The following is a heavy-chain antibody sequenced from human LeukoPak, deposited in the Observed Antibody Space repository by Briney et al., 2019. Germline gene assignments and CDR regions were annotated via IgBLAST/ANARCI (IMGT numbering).Heavy chain of an antibody. V-gene: IGHV1-18*01. Sequence: ASVKVSCKASGYTFTNYGISWVRQAPGQGLEWMGWISAYNGNTNYVQKLQDRVTLTTDTSTSTAYMELRSLRSDDTAVYYCARDDGATVNLVGFDYWGQGTLVTVSS. D-gene: IGHD5-12*01. CDR3: ARDDGATVNLVGFDY. CDR1: GYTFTNYG. CDR2: ISAYNGNT. J-gene: IGHJ4*02.